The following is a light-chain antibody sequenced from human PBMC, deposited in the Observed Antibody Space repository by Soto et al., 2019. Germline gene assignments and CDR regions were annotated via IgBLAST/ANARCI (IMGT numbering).Light chain of an antibody. CDR2: DAS. CDR1: QSVSSY. V-gene: IGKV3-11*01. Sequence: IVLSQSPVPLPLSPGERATLSCRASQSVSSYLAWYQQKPGQAPRLLISDASNRATGIPARFSGSGSGTDFTLPISSLEPEDFAVYYCQQRSNWPPITFGQATRLEIK. CDR3: QQRSNWPPIT. J-gene: IGKJ5*01.